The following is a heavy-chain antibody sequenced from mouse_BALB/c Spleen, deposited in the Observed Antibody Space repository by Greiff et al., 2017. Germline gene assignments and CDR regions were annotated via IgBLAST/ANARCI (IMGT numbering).Heavy chain of an antibody. CDR3: ARRPITTATFAMDY. Sequence: VQLQQPGAELVKPGASVKLSCKASGYTFTSYWMHWVKQRPGQGLEWIGEINPSNGRTNYNEKFKSKATLTVDKSSSTAYMQLSSLTSEDSAVYYCARRPITTATFAMDYWGQGTSVTVSS. J-gene: IGHJ4*01. CDR2: INPSNGRT. CDR1: GYTFTSYW. V-gene: IGHV1S81*02. D-gene: IGHD1-2*01.